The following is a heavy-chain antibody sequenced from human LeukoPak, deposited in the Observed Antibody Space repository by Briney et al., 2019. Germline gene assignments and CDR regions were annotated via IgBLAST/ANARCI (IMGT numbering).Heavy chain of an antibody. D-gene: IGHD3-22*01. CDR2: IYYSGST. J-gene: IGHJ3*02. CDR1: GGSISSGDYY. V-gene: IGHV4-61*08. Sequence: SETLSLTCTVSGGSISSGDYYWSWIRQPPGKGLEWIGYIYYSGSTNYNPSLKSRVTISVDTSKNQFSLKLSSVTAADTAVYYCARVLGYYDSLVAFGIWGQGTMATVSS. CDR3: ARVLGYYDSLVAFGI.